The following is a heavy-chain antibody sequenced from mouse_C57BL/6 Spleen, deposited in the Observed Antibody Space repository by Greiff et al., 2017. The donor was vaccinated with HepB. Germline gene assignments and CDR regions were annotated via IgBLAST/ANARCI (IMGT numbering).Heavy chain of an antibody. V-gene: IGHV1-80*01. CDR3: ARELRGNFWYFDV. CDR2: IYPGDGDT. D-gene: IGHD2-1*01. J-gene: IGHJ1*03. Sequence: QVQLQQSGAELVKPGASVKISCKASGYAFSSYWMNWVKQRPGKGLEWIGQIYPGDGDTNYNGKFKGKATLTADKSSSTAYMQLSSLTSEDSAVYFCARELRGNFWYFDVWGTGTTVTVSS. CDR1: GYAFSSYW.